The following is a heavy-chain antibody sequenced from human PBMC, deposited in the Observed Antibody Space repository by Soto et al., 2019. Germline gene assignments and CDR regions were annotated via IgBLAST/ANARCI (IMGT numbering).Heavy chain of an antibody. CDR3: ASQDRGGGYAFET. V-gene: IGHV1-2*04. CDR1: GYTFTDYS. CDR2: INPNTGGT. J-gene: IGHJ3*02. D-gene: IGHD3-16*01. Sequence: QVQLVQSGAEAKKPGASVKVSCKVSGYTFTDYSIHWVRQPPGQGLEWMGWINPNTGGTNSPQDFRAWVPLTRDTSISPAYMELRRLRHDDTAVYYCASQDRGGGYAFETWGQGTISTVS.